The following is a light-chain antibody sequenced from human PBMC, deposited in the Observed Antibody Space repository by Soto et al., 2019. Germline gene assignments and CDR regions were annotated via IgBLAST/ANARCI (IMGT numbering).Light chain of an antibody. Sequence: QSVLTQPPSVSGAPGQTVTISCTGSSSNIGAGYDVQWYQQLPGAAPQLVIFGNTNRPSGVPDRFSGSRSGTSASLDIIGLQAEDEGDYYCQPYDSSRIVYVVFGGGTKLTVL. J-gene: IGLJ2*01. CDR3: QPYDSSRIVYVV. V-gene: IGLV1-40*01. CDR1: SSNIGAGYD. CDR2: GNT.